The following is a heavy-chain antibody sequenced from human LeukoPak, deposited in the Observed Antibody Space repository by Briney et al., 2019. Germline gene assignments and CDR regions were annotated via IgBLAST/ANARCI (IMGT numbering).Heavy chain of an antibody. V-gene: IGHV3-30*02. CDR3: AKDGYYYDSKGAFDI. Sequence: GGSLRLSCAASGFTFSSYGMHWVRQAPGKGLEWVAFIRYDGSSKYYADSVKGRFTISRDNSKNTLYLQMNSLRAEDTAVYYCAKDGYYYDSKGAFDIWGQGTMVTVSS. D-gene: IGHD3-22*01. CDR2: IRYDGSSK. CDR1: GFTFSSYG. J-gene: IGHJ3*02.